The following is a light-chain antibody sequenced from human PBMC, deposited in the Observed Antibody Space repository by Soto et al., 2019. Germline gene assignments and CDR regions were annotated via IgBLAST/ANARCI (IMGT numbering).Light chain of an antibody. CDR2: XVT. CDR1: SSXVGGYNF. CDR3: SSYTSISTYV. V-gene: IGLV2-14*01. Sequence: QSALXQPXSXXGSPXXSXXXSXXGTSSXVGGYNFVSWYQQHPDKAPXXXXXXVTNRPSGVSNRFSGSKSGNTASLTISGLQAEDEADYYCSSYTSISTYVFGTGTKVTVL. J-gene: IGLJ1*01.